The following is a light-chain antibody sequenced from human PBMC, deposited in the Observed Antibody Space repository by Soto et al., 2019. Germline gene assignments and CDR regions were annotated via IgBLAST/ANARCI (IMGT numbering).Light chain of an antibody. V-gene: IGLV2-23*02. CDR1: SSDVGSNNL. CDR3: CSYAGRSSYI. Sequence: QSALTQPASVSGSPRQSITISCTGTSSDVGSNNLVSWYQQHPGRVPKLIVYEVTKRPSGISPRFSGSKSANTASLKISGLQAEDEADYYCCSYAGRSSYIFGGGTKLTVL. CDR2: EVT. J-gene: IGLJ2*01.